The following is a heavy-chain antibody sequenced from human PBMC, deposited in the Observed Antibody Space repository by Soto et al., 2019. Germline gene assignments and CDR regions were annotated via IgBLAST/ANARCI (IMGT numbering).Heavy chain of an antibody. D-gene: IGHD6-19*01. CDR2: ISSSSSTI. V-gene: IGHV3-48*01. Sequence: GGSLRLSCAASGFTFSSYSMNWVRQAPGKGLEWVSYISSSSSTIYYADSVKGRFTISRDNAKNTLYLQMNSLRAEDTAVYYCATDFVAGRGTGIDYWGQGTLVTVSS. J-gene: IGHJ4*02. CDR3: ATDFVAGRGTGIDY. CDR1: GFTFSSYS.